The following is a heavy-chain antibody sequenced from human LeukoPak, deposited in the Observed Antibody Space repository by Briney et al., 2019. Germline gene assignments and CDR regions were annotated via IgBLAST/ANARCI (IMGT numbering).Heavy chain of an antibody. J-gene: IGHJ4*02. D-gene: IGHD3-3*02. CDR2: INPDGSTT. Sequence: GGSLRLSCAASGFTFSSYWMHWVRQAPGKGLVWVSRINPDGSTTSYADSVKGRFTISRDSAKNTLYLQMNSRRAEDTAVYYCARVSVGRYYFDNWGQGTPVTVS. CDR1: GFTFSSYW. CDR3: ARVSVGRYYFDN. V-gene: IGHV3-74*01.